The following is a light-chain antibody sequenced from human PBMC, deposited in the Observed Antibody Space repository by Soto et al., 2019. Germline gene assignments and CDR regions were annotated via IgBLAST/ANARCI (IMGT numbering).Light chain of an antibody. CDR2: SAS. CDR3: QQYGYSFWT. Sequence: EIVLTQSPGTLSLSPGERATLSCRASQSVSSSYLAWYQQKPGQAPRLLIYSASSRATGIPDRFSGSGSGTDCTLTISRLEPEDFAVYYCQQYGYSFWTFGQGTKVDIK. J-gene: IGKJ1*01. V-gene: IGKV3-20*01. CDR1: QSVSSSY.